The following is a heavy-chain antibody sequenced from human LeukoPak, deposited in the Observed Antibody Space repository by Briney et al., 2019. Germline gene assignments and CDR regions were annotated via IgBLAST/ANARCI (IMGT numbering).Heavy chain of an antibody. CDR3: ATATVPYYYYYMDV. J-gene: IGHJ6*03. V-gene: IGHV4-4*07. D-gene: IGHD4-11*01. CDR1: GGSISSYY. CDR2: IYTSGST. Sequence: PSETLSLTCTVSGGSISSYYWSWIRQPAGKGLEWIGRIYTSGSTNYNPSLKSRVTMSVDTSKNQFSLKLSSVTAADTAVYYCATATVPYYYYYMDVWGKGTTVTVSS.